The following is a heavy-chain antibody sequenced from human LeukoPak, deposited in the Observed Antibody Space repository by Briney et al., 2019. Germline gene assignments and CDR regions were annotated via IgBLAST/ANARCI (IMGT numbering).Heavy chain of an antibody. J-gene: IGHJ3*02. V-gene: IGHV5-51*01. CDR1: GYSFTSYW. CDR3: ARGSSYIVVVPAAIRGDAFDI. CDR2: IYPGDSDT. D-gene: IGHD2-2*01. Sequence: GESLKISCKGSGYSFTSYWIGWVRQMPGKGLEWMGIIYPGDSDTRYRPSFQGQVTISDDKSISTAYLQWSSLKASDTAMYYCARGSSYIVVVPAAIRGDAFDIWGQGTMVTVSS.